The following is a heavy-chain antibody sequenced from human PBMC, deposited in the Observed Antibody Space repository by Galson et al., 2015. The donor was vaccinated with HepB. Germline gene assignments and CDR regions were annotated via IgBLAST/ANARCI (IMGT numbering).Heavy chain of an antibody. Sequence: SLRLSCAASGFTFSNAWMSWVRQAPGKGLEWVGRIKSKTDGGTTDYAAPVKGRFTISRDDSKNTLYLQMNSLKTEDTAVYYCTTDGAWVRSDSSSWYFFGARENYFDYWGQGTLVTVSS. CDR3: TTDGAWVRSDSSSWYFFGARENYFDY. D-gene: IGHD6-13*01. V-gene: IGHV3-15*01. J-gene: IGHJ4*02. CDR1: GFTFSNAW. CDR2: IKSKTDGGTT.